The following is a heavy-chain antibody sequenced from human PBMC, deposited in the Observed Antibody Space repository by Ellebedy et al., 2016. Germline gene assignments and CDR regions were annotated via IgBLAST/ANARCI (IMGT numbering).Heavy chain of an antibody. J-gene: IGHJ4*02. V-gene: IGHV1-2*04. CDR2: INPNSGGT. D-gene: IGHD3-3*01. Sequence: ASVKVSCKASGYTFTGYYMHWVRQAPGQGLEWMGWINPNSGGTNYAQKFQGWVTMTRDTSISTAYMELSRLRSDDTAVYYCARGLRFLEWLSSSRSAAFDYWGQGTLVTVSS. CDR3: ARGLRFLEWLSSSRSAAFDY. CDR1: GYTFTGYY.